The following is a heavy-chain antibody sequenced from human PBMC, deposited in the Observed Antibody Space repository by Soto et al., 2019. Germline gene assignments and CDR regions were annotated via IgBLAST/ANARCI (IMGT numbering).Heavy chain of an antibody. V-gene: IGHV1-46*01. CDR1: GYTFTSYY. Sequence: QVQLVLSGAEVKKPGASVKVSCKASGYTFTSYYMPCARQAPGQGREWMGIIHTSGGSTSYEQEYQGRITMTRDTTTSTVYKELSRLRAEDTAVYYCARERAAAGTEGIDLWGQGTTVTVSS. CDR3: ARERAAAGTEGIDL. J-gene: IGHJ6*02. CDR2: IHTSGGST. D-gene: IGHD6-25*01.